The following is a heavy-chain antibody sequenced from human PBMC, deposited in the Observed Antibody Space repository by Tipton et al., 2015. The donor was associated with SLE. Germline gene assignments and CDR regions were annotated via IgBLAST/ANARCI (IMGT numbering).Heavy chain of an antibody. CDR1: GGSISSYY. V-gene: IGHV4-59*12. CDR3: ARDRTTVVRDWFDP. D-gene: IGHD4-23*01. CDR2: IYYSGST. Sequence: GLVKPSETLSLTCTVSGGSISSYYWSWIRQPPGQGLEWIGYIYYSGSTNYNPSLKSRVTISVDTSKNQFSLNLSSVTAADTAVYYCARDRTTVVRDWFDPWGQGTLVTVSS. J-gene: IGHJ5*02.